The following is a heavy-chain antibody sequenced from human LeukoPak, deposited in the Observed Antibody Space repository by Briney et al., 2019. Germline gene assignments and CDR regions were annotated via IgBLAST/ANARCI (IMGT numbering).Heavy chain of an antibody. V-gene: IGHV3-66*01. CDR2: IYSGGST. J-gene: IGHJ4*02. CDR1: GFTVSSNY. D-gene: IGHD6-19*01. Sequence: GGSLTLSCAASGFTVSSNYMSWVRQAPGKGLEWVSVIYSGGSTYYADSVKGRFTISRDNSKNTLYLQMNSLRAEDTAVYYCARDEAVAGRGYFDYWGQGTLVTVSS. CDR3: ARDEAVAGRGYFDY.